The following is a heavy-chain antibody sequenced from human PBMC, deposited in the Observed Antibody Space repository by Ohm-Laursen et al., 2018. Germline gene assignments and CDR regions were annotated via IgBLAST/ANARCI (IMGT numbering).Heavy chain of an antibody. D-gene: IGHD3-9*01. J-gene: IGHJ4*02. V-gene: IGHV2-70*11. CDR3: ARVDILTGYYYY. Sequence: TQTLTLTSTFSGFSLSTSGMCVSWIRQPPGKALEWLARIDWDDDKYYRTSLKTRLTIFKDTSKNQVVLIMTNMDPVDTATYYCARVDILTGYYYYWGQGTLVTVSS. CDR1: GFSLSTSGMC. CDR2: IDWDDDK.